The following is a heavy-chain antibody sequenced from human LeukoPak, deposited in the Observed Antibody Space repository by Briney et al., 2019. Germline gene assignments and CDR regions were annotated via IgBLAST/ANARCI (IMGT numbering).Heavy chain of an antibody. CDR3: ARDRGPPYQPLLVYFDY. J-gene: IGHJ4*02. CDR2: INPNSGGT. V-gene: IGHV1-2*02. Sequence: SSVKVSCKASGYTFTGYYMHWVRQAPGQGLDWMGWINPNSGGTNYAQKFQGRVTMTRDTSISTAYMELSRLRSDDTAVYYCARDRGPPYQPLLVYFDYWGQGTLVTVSS. CDR1: GYTFTGYY. D-gene: IGHD2-2*01.